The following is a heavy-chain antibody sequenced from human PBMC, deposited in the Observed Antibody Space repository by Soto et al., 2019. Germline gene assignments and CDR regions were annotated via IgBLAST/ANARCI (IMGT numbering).Heavy chain of an antibody. CDR1: GDSIRTSKYY. CDR2: IFYTGTT. Sequence: SETLSLTCTVSGDSIRTSKYYWAWVRQLSGKGLEWIGSIFYTGTTNYNPSLKSRVSISDDTSKNQFSLRLSSVTAADTAIYYCARLRPQRDSPFDHWGQGTLVTVSS. J-gene: IGHJ4*02. CDR3: ARLRPQRDSPFDH. D-gene: IGHD6-25*01. V-gene: IGHV4-39*01.